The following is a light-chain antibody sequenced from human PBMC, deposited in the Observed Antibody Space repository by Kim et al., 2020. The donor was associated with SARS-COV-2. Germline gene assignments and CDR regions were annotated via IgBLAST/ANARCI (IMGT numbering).Light chain of an antibody. V-gene: IGKV3-11*01. Sequence: EIVLTQSPATLSFSPGERATLSCRASQSVSNYLAWYQQKPGQAPRLLVYDESTRATGIPARFSGNGSGTDFTLTISSLEPEDFAVYYCQQRANWPPLTFGGGTKVDIK. CDR3: QQRANWPPLT. CDR2: DES. J-gene: IGKJ4*01. CDR1: QSVSNY.